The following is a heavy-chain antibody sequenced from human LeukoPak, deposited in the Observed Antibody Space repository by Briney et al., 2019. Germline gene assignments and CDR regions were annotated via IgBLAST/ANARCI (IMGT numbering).Heavy chain of an antibody. CDR1: GFTFSSYS. D-gene: IGHD6-19*01. Sequence: GGSLRLSCAASGFTFSSYSMNWVRQAPGKGLERVSSISSSSSYIYYADSVKSRFTISRDNAKNSLYLQMNSLRAEDTAVYYCARSSGWYHRGPDYYYYYMDVWGKGTTVTVS. V-gene: IGHV3-21*01. J-gene: IGHJ6*03. CDR3: ARSSGWYHRGPDYYYYYMDV. CDR2: ISSSSSYI.